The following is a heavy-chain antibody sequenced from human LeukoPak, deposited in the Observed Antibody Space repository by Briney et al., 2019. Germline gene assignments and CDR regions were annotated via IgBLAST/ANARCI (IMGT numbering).Heavy chain of an antibody. CDR3: ASLSGGSYAYYGMDV. CDR2: INPSGGST. J-gene: IGHJ6*02. D-gene: IGHD2-15*01. CDR1: GYTFTSYY. V-gene: IGHV1-46*01. Sequence: ASVKVSCKASGYTFTSYYMHWVRQAPGQGLEWMGIINPSGGSTSYAQKFQGRVTMTRDTSTSTVYMELSSLRSEDTAVYYCASLSGGSYAYYGMDVWGQGTTVTASS.